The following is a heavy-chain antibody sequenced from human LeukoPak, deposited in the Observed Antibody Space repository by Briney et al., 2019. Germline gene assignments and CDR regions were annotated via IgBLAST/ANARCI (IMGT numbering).Heavy chain of an antibody. CDR2: IGAYNGNT. D-gene: IGHD2-2*02. Sequence: GASVKVSCKASGYTFTSYGISWVRQAPGQGLEWMGWIGAYNGNTNYAQKLQGRVTMTTDTSTSTAYMELRSLRSDDTAVYYCARDTEYQLLYARSGVVYWGQGTLVTVSS. CDR3: ARDTEYQLLYARSGVVY. CDR1: GYTFTSYG. V-gene: IGHV1-18*01. J-gene: IGHJ4*02.